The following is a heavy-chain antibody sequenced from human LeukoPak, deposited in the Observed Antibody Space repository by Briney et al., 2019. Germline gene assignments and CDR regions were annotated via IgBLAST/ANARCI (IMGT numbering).Heavy chain of an antibody. CDR1: GGSFSGYY. CDR3: ARGGITMIRRGHYGMDV. D-gene: IGHD3-22*01. V-gene: IGHV4-34*01. CDR2: INHSGST. J-gene: IGHJ6*02. Sequence: SETLSLTCAVYGGSFSGYYWSWIRQPPGKGLEWIGEINHSGSTNYNPSLKSRVTISVDTSKNQFSLKLSSVTAADTAVYYCARGGITMIRRGHYGMDVWGQGTTVTVSS.